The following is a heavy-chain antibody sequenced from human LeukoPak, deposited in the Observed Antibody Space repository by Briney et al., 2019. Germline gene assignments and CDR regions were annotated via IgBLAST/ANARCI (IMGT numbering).Heavy chain of an antibody. CDR3: ARASRMGAVFDS. Sequence: GGSLRLFCAASGFTFSSYDMNWVRQAPGKGPEWVSSISGSRNYIYYADSIKGRFTISRDNAKNSLYLQMNSLRAEDTAVYYCARASRMGAVFDSWGQGALVTVSS. J-gene: IGHJ4*02. D-gene: IGHD3-16*01. V-gene: IGHV3-21*01. CDR2: ISGSRNYI. CDR1: GFTFSSYD.